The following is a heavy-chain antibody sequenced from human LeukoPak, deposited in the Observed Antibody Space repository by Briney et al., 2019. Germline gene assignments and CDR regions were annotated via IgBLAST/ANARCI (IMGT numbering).Heavy chain of an antibody. Sequence: GGSLRLSCAASGFTFSSYSMNWVRQAPGKGLEWVSSISSSSSYIYYADSVKGRFTISRDNAKNSLYLQMNSLRAEDTAVYYCARDGSSGSYSYPTWFDHWGQGTLVSVSS. V-gene: IGHV3-21*01. CDR1: GFTFSSYS. CDR2: ISSSSSYI. D-gene: IGHD1-26*01. J-gene: IGHJ5*02. CDR3: ARDGSSGSYSYPTWFDH.